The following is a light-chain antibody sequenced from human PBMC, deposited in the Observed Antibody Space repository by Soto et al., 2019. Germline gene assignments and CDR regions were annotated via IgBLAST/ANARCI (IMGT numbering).Light chain of an antibody. CDR2: AAS. V-gene: IGKV1-39*01. CDR3: QQSYSTPIT. CDR1: QSISSY. J-gene: IGKJ5*01. Sequence: DIQMTQSPSSLSASVGDRVTITCRASQSISSYLNWYQQKPGKAPKLLIYAASSLQSGVPSRFSGSGSGTDFTLTISSLQPEYFATYSCQQSYSTPITFGQGTRLEI.